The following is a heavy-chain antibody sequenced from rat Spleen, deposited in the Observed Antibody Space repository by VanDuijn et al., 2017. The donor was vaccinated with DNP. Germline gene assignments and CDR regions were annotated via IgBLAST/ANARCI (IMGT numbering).Heavy chain of an antibody. CDR2: IRFDGGST. V-gene: IGHV5-22*01. D-gene: IGHD1-2*01. J-gene: IGHJ1*01. CDR3: ARWSSSHWYFDF. Sequence: EVQLVESGGGLVQPGRSLKVSCAASGLIFSNYDMAWVRQAPTKGLEWVAYIRFDGGSTYYGDSVKGRFTISRDNAKSTLYLQMNSLRSEDMATYYCARWSSSHWYFDFWGPGTMVTVPS. CDR1: GLIFSNYD.